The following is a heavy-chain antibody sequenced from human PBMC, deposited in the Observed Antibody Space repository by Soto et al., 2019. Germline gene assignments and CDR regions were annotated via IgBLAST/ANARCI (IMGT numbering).Heavy chain of an antibody. CDR2: INAGNGNT. J-gene: IGHJ6*02. CDR3: ASGGAGMYRSSWYYYGMDV. Sequence: QVQLVQSGAEVKKPGASVKVSCKASGYTFTNYAMHWVRQAPGQRLEWMGWINAGNGNTYYSQKFQGRVTITRDTSAGTAYMELRSLRSEDTAVYYCASGGAGMYRSSWYYYGMDVWGQGTTVTVSS. D-gene: IGHD6-13*01. CDR1: GYTFTNYA. V-gene: IGHV1-3*01.